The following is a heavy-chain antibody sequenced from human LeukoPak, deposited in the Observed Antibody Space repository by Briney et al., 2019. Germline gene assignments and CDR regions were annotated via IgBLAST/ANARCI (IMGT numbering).Heavy chain of an antibody. Sequence: PGGSLRLSCAASGFTFSDYYMSWIRQAPGKGLEWVSYISSSGSTIYYADSVKGRFTISRDNAKNSLYLQMNSLRAEDTAVYYCANYGDYSAQYDAFDIWGQGTMVTVSS. D-gene: IGHD4-17*01. V-gene: IGHV3-11*01. CDR3: ANYGDYSAQYDAFDI. J-gene: IGHJ3*02. CDR2: ISSSGSTI. CDR1: GFTFSDYY.